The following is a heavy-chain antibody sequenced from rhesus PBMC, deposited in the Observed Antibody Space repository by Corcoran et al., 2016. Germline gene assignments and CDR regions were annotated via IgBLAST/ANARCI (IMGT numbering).Heavy chain of an antibody. CDR3: ARDPTYNWNSLLLWY. CDR2: IYGSGGGT. V-gene: IGHV4-106*01. Sequence: QVQLQESGPGLVKPSETLSLTCAVSGGSISDDYYWSWIRQPPGKGLEWIGYIYGSGGGTNYNPSLKHRVTISIDTSKNQFSLKLSSVTAAYTAVYYCARDPTYNWNSLLLWYWGQGVLVTVSS. J-gene: IGHJ4*01. CDR1: GGSISDDYY. D-gene: IGHD1-26*01.